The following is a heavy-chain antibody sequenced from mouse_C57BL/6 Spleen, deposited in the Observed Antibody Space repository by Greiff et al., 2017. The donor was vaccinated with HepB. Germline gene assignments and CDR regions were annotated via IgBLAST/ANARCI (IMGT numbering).Heavy chain of an antibody. CDR1: GYTFTSYW. D-gene: IGHD1-1*01. J-gene: IGHJ1*03. CDR3: ARGDYGSTLRYFDV. CDR2: IDPSDSYT. V-gene: IGHV1-69*01. Sequence: QVQLQQPGAELVMPGASVKLSCKASGYTFTSYWMHWVKQRPGQGLEWIGEIDPSDSYTNYNQKFKGKSTLTVDKSSSTAYMQLSSLTSDDSAVYYCARGDYGSTLRYFDVWGTGTTVTVAS.